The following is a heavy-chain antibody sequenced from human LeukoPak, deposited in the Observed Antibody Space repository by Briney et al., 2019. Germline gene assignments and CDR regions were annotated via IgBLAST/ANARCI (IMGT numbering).Heavy chain of an antibody. CDR1: GFSLSRYW. D-gene: IGHD3-9*01. CDR2: IDNDGTDT. CDR3: TRGGFDHNMDV. Sequence: GGSLRLSCAASGFSLSRYWMHWVRQAPGTGLVWVSYIDNDGTDTNYADSVRGRFTVSRDNAKNTLYLQMNGLRAEDTAVYYRTRGGFDHNMDVWGKGTTVT. V-gene: IGHV3-74*01. J-gene: IGHJ6*03.